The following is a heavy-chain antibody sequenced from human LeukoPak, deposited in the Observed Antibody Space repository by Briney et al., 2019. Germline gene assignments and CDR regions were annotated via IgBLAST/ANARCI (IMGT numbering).Heavy chain of an antibody. CDR3: ASRYCSGGSCYFVY. CDR1: GFTFSSYS. D-gene: IGHD2-15*01. J-gene: IGHJ4*02. CDR2: ISSSSSTI. V-gene: IGHV3-48*02. Sequence: GGSLRLSCAASGFTFSSYSMNWVRQAPGKGLEWVPYISSSSSTIYYADSVKGRFTISRDNAKNSLYLQMNSLRDEDTAVYYCASRYCSGGSCYFVYWGQGTLVTVSS.